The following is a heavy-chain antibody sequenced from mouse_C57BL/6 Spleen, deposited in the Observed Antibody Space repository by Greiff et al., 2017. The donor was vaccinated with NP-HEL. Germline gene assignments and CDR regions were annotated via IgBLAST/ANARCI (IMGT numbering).Heavy chain of an antibody. Sequence: QVQLQQSGPELVKPGASVKISCKASGYAFSSSWMNWVKQRPGKGLEWIGRIYPGDGDTNYNGKFKGKATLTADKSSSTAYMQLSSLTSEDSAVYFCAISSLFDYWGQGTTLTVSS. CDR2: IYPGDGDT. CDR3: AISSLFDY. D-gene: IGHD1-1*01. CDR1: GYAFSSSW. V-gene: IGHV1-82*01. J-gene: IGHJ2*01.